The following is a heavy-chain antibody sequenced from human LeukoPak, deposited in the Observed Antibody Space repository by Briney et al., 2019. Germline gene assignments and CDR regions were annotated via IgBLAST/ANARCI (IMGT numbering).Heavy chain of an antibody. Sequence: GGSLRLSCAASGFTFSSYWMSWVRQAPGKGLEWVSYISSSGSTIYYADSVKGRFTISRDNAKNSLYLQMNSLRAEDTAVYYCASLDRGSYYSFDCWGQGTLVTVSS. CDR3: ASLDRGSYYSFDC. CDR2: ISSSGSTI. CDR1: GFTFSSYW. V-gene: IGHV3-48*04. J-gene: IGHJ4*02. D-gene: IGHD1-26*01.